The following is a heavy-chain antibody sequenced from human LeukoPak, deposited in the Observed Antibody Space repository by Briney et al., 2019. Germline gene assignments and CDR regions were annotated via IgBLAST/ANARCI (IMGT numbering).Heavy chain of an antibody. V-gene: IGHV4-4*02. CDR1: GGSISSNNW. J-gene: IGHJ5*02. CDR2: IYHSGNT. CDR3: ARDRDDDPNSSWYRSGLYWFDP. Sequence: PSGTLSLTCAVSGGSISSNNWYNWVRQPPGKGLEWIGEIYHSGNTNYNPSLKSRVTISVDKSKNQFSLKLSSVTAADTAVYYCARDRDDDPNSSWYRSGLYWFDPWGQGTLVTVSS. D-gene: IGHD6-13*01.